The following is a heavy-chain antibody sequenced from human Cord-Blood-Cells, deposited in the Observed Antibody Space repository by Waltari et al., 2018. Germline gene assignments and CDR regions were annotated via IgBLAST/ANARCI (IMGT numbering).Heavy chain of an antibody. CDR2: INHSGST. D-gene: IGHD1-26*01. CDR3: ARGNSGSYYWFDP. Sequence: QVQLQQWGAGLLKPSETLSLTCAVYGGSFSGSYWSWIRQPPGKGLEWIGEINHSGSTNYNPSLKSRVTISVDTSKNQFSLKLSSVTAADTAVYYCARGNSGSYYWFDPWGQGTLVTVSS. J-gene: IGHJ5*02. CDR1: GGSFSGSY. V-gene: IGHV4-34*01.